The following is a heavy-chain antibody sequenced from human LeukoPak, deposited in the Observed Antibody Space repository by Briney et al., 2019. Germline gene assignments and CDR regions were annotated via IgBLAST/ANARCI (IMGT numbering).Heavy chain of an antibody. CDR1: GGSFSSYY. Sequence: SETLSLTCTVSGGSFSSYYWSWIRQPPGKGLEWIGYFYYNRSTNYNPSLKSRVTISRDTSKNQFSLKLSSVTAADTAVYYCARNRRYVEGAGFDYWGQGTLVTVSS. V-gene: IGHV4-59*01. J-gene: IGHJ4*02. CDR2: FYYNRST. CDR3: ARNRRYVEGAGFDY. D-gene: IGHD3-9*01.